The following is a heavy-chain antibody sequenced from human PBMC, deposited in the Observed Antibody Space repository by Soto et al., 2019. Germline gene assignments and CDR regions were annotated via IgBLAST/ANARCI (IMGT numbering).Heavy chain of an antibody. Sequence: PGESLKISCKASGYSFTTYWIAWVRQMPGKGLEWMGIIYPGDSDTRYSPSFQGHVTISADKSIDTAFLQWSSLQATDSAMYYCARRATNWHSVLYSGQGTLVTVSS. CDR3: ARRATNWHSVLY. V-gene: IGHV5-51*01. CDR1: GYSFTTYW. J-gene: IGHJ4*02. D-gene: IGHD1-7*01. CDR2: IYPGDSDT.